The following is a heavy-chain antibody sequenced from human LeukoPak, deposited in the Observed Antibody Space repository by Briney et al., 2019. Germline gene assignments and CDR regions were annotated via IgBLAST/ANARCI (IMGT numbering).Heavy chain of an antibody. CDR1: GFTFSTYA. CDR2: VSSDGTNK. CDR3: AIDRHSSSWGDFDY. J-gene: IGHJ4*02. Sequence: GGSLRLSCAASGFTFSTYAMHWVRQAPGKGLEWVALVSSDGTNKYYADSVRGRFTISRDNSKDTLYLQMNSLRAEDTAVYYCAIDRHSSSWGDFDYWGQGTLVTVSS. V-gene: IGHV3-30-3*01. D-gene: IGHD6-13*01.